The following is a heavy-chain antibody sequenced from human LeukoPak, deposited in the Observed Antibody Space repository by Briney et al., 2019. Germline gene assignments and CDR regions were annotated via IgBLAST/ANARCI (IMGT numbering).Heavy chain of an antibody. CDR3: ARHSGLRSPFDP. CDR1: GGSISTTNYY. J-gene: IGHJ5*02. D-gene: IGHD3-3*01. V-gene: IGHV4-39*01. CDR2: IYSSGNT. Sequence: PSETLSLTCTVSGGSISTTNYYWGWIRQPPGRDLEWIGSIYSSGNTYYNPSLESRDTISVDTSKNQLSLKLTSATAADTSVYYCARHSGLRSPFDPWGQGTLVTVSS.